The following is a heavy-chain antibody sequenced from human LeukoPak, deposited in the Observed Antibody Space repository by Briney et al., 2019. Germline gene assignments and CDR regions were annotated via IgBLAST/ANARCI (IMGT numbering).Heavy chain of an antibody. D-gene: IGHD2-2*01. Sequence: GESLRLSCGVSGFNIRGYTMNWVRQAPGKGLEWVASITGSSTYIYYADSVKGRFTISRDDAKNTLYLQMNNVRAEDTALYYCATDLRHPLPAPDWGQEILVTVSS. J-gene: IGHJ4*02. CDR3: ATDLRHPLPAPD. CDR2: ITGSSTYI. V-gene: IGHV3-21*01. CDR1: GFNIRGYT.